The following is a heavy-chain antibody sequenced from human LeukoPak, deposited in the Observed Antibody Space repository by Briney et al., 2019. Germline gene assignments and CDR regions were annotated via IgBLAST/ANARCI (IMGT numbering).Heavy chain of an antibody. D-gene: IGHD2-15*01. V-gene: IGHV3-15*01. CDR3: TTHPGYESY. CDR1: GFTFNLAW. J-gene: IGHJ4*02. Sequence: GGSLRLSCATSGFTFNLAWMSWVRQAPGKGLEWVGRIKRNTQGATADYAAAVKGRFTISRDDSKNTLYLQMNSLEIEDTGVYYCTTHPGYESYWGQGTLVTVSS. CDR2: IKRNTQGATA.